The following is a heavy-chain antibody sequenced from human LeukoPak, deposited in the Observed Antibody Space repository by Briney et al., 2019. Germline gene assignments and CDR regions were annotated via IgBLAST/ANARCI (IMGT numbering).Heavy chain of an antibody. D-gene: IGHD6-6*01. CDR1: GGSISGYY. J-gene: IGHJ4*02. CDR2: INYSGST. CDR3: ARRGSSLDQ. Sequence: TPSETLSRTCTVSGGSISGYYWSWIRQPPGKGLEWIGYINYSGSTNYNPSLKSRVTISVDTSKNQFSLKLSSVTAADTAVYYCARRGSSLDQWGQGTLVTVSS. V-gene: IGHV4-59*08.